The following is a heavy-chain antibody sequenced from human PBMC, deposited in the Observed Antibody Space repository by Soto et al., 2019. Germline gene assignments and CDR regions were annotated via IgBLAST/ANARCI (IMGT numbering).Heavy chain of an antibody. Sequence: LSLTCTVSGGSISSGGYYWSWIRQHPGKGLEWIGYIYYSGSTYYNPSLKSRVTISVDTSKNQFPLKLSSVTAADTAVYYCARVVTTGYYYYGMDVWGQGTTVTVSS. V-gene: IGHV4-31*03. J-gene: IGHJ6*02. CDR3: ARVVTTGYYYYGMDV. CDR1: GGSISSGGYY. CDR2: IYYSGST. D-gene: IGHD4-17*01.